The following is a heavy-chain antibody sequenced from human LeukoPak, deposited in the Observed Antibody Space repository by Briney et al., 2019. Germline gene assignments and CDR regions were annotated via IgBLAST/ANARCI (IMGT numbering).Heavy chain of an antibody. J-gene: IGHJ5*02. Sequence: SETLSLTCTVSGGSISSYYWSWIRQPAGKGLEWIGRTYTSGSTNYNPSLKSRVTISVDTSKNQFSLKLSSVTAADTAVYYCARDHSSSWTRRGFDPWGQGTLVTVSS. D-gene: IGHD6-13*01. V-gene: IGHV4-4*07. CDR3: ARDHSSSWTRRGFDP. CDR2: TYTSGST. CDR1: GGSISSYY.